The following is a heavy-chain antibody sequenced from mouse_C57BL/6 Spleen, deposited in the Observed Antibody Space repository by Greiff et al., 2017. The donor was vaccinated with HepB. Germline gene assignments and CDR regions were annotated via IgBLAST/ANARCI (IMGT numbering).Heavy chain of an antibody. Sequence: QVQLKQPGTELVKPGASVKLSCKASGYTFTSYWMHWVKQRPGQGLEWIGNINPSNGGTNYNEKFKSKATLTVDKSSSTAYMQLSSLTSEDAAVYYCARSALYGYDGSWFAYWGQGTLVTVSA. CDR3: ARSALYGYDGSWFAY. V-gene: IGHV1-53*01. CDR1: GYTFTSYW. CDR2: INPSNGGT. J-gene: IGHJ3*01. D-gene: IGHD2-2*01.